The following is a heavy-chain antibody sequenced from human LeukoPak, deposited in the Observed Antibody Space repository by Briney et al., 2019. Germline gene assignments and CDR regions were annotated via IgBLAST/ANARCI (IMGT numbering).Heavy chain of an antibody. Sequence: QAGGSLRLSCAASGFTCDDYAMHWVRQAPGKGLEWVSYISSSGSTIYYADSVKGRFTISRDNAKNTLYLQMNSLRAEDTAVYYCARAGTGYCSSTSCYDLLDYWGQGTLVTVSS. CDR2: ISSSGSTI. D-gene: IGHD2-2*01. CDR1: GFTCDDYA. V-gene: IGHV3-48*03. CDR3: ARAGTGYCSSTSCYDLLDY. J-gene: IGHJ4*02.